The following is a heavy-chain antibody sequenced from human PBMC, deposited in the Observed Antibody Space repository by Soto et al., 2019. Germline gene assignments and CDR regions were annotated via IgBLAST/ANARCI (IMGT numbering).Heavy chain of an antibody. Sequence: EVPLEESGGALVQPGRSLRLSCAASGFTFDDYAMHWVRQVLGKGLEWVSSISWNSGNIVYADSVKGRFTTSRDNAKNSLYLQMNSLRPEDTALYYCVRSKGGYSYGTPFDYWGQGTLVTVSS. J-gene: IGHJ4*02. CDR3: VRSKGGYSYGTPFDY. V-gene: IGHV3-9*01. CDR1: GFTFDDYA. D-gene: IGHD5-18*01. CDR2: ISWNSGNI.